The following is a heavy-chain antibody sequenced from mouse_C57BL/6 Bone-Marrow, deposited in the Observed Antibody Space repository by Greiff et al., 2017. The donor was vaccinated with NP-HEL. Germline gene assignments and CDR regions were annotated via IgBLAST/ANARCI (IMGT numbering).Heavy chain of an antibody. D-gene: IGHD1-1*01. V-gene: IGHV1-42*01. J-gene: IGHJ1*03. Sequence: VQLQQSGPELVKPGASVKISCKASGYSFTGYYMNWVKQSPEKSLEWIGEINPSTGGTTYNQKFKAKATLTVDKSSSTAYMQLKSLTSEDSAVYYCARCYGSRYFDVWGTGTTVTVSS. CDR2: INPSTGGT. CDR1: GYSFTGYY. CDR3: ARCYGSRYFDV.